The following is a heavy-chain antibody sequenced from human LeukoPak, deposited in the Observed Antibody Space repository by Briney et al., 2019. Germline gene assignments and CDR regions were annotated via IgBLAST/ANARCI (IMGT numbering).Heavy chain of an antibody. V-gene: IGHV3-23*01. CDR1: GFTFNNYA. D-gene: IGHD6-19*01. CDR3: ARDPSGWYYFDY. CDR2: VTGSGGTT. J-gene: IGHJ4*02. Sequence: GGSLRLSCAASGFTFNNYAMYWVRQAPGKGLEWVSAVTGSGGTTYYADSVKGRFTISRDNAKNSLYLQMNSLRAEDAAVYYCARDPSGWYYFDYWGQGTLVTVSS.